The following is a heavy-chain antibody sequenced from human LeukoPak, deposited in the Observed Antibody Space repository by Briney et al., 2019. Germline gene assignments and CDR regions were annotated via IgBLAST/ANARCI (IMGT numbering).Heavy chain of an antibody. CDR1: GYTLTELS. CDR2: FDPEDGET. D-gene: IGHD6-13*01. Sequence: ASVKVSCKVSGYTLTELSMHWVRQAPGKGLEWMGGFDPEDGETIYAQKFQGRVTMTEDTSTDTAYMELSSLRSEDTAVYYCATANRVRQLVSPAFDYWGQGTLVTVSS. J-gene: IGHJ4*02. CDR3: ATANRVRQLVSPAFDY. V-gene: IGHV1-24*01.